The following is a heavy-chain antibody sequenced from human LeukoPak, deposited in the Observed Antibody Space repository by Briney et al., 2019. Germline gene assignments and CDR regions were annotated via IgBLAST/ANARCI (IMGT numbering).Heavy chain of an antibody. Sequence: PGGSLRLSCAASGFTFGSYAMAWVRQAPGKGLEFVSRISSSVSSGGGITYYADSVKGRLTISRDNSKNTVYLQMNSLRAEDTAVYYCAKGFDYCSSTSCYYYYGMGVWGQGTTFTVSS. CDR3: AKGFDYCSSTSCYYYYGMGV. V-gene: IGHV3-23*01. CDR2: ISSSVSSGGGIT. J-gene: IGHJ6*02. D-gene: IGHD2-2*01. CDR1: GFTFGSYA.